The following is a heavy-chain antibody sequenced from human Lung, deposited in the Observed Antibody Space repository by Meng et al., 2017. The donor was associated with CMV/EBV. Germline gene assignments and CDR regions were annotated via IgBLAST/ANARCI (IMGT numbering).Heavy chain of an antibody. CDR2: ISGTSDYT. CDR3: ASWNDIDDYMYSFDY. CDR1: GLSFNRHS. Sequence: SLKISXAGSGLSFNRHSLNWVRQTPGKGLEWVSRISGTSDYTWYADSVKGRFTISRDNARSSLYLQMNSLRPEDTAVYYCASWNDIDDYMYSFDYWGQGTRVTCSS. D-gene: IGHD1-1*01. J-gene: IGHJ4*02. V-gene: IGHV3-21*06.